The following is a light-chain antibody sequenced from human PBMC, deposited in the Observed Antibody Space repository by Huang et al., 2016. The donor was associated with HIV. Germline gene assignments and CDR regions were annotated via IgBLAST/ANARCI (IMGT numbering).Light chain of an antibody. J-gene: IGKJ5*01. Sequence: DIQMTQSPSSLSASVRDRVTITCRAVQGISNSLAWYQHKPGKAPKRLLYAASRLKRGVPSRLSGSGSGTEYTLTISSLQPEDVATYYCQQYYSTPPITFGQGTRLEIK. V-gene: IGKV1-NL1*01. CDR3: QQYYSTPPIT. CDR2: AAS. CDR1: QGISNS.